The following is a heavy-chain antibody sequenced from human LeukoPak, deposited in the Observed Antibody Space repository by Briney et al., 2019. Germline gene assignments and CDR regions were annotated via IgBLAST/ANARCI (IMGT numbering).Heavy chain of an antibody. J-gene: IGHJ4*02. CDR2: INTNTGNP. CDR1: GYTFTSYA. D-gene: IGHD3-22*01. V-gene: IGHV7-4-1*02. CDR3: ACQYYYDSSGYYDAVY. Sequence: GASVKVSCKASGYTFTSYAMNWVRQAPGQGLEWVGWINTNTGNPTYAQGFTGRFVFSLDTSVSTAYLQISSLKAEDTAVYYCACQYYYDSSGYYDAVYWGQGTLVTVSS.